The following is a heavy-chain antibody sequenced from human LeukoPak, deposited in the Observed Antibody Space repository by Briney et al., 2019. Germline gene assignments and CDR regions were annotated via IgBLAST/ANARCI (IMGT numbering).Heavy chain of an antibody. J-gene: IGHJ4*02. CDR2: IYSGGTT. CDR1: GFPVRSRY. V-gene: IGHV3-53*01. D-gene: IGHD3-3*01. Sequence: GGSLRLSCEVSGFPVRSRYMTWVCQPPGKGLECVAVIYSGGTTYHIDSVKGRFTISRDISKSTMYLEMNNLRVEDTATYYCASLEGGPSDGRWGQGTLVIVSS. CDR3: ASLEGGPSDGR.